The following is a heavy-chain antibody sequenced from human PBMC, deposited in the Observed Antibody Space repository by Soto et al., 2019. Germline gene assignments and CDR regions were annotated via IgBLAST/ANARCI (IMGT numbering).Heavy chain of an antibody. CDR3: ARDLGGWPDY. D-gene: IGHD2-15*01. CDR1: GYTFTSYA. Sequence: AAPVKVSCKASGYTFTSYAIHWGRQAPGQRLEWMGWINAGNGNTKYSQKFQGRVTITRNTSASTAYMELSSLRSEDTAVYYCARDLGGWPDYWGQGTLVTVSS. V-gene: IGHV1-3*01. J-gene: IGHJ4*02. CDR2: INAGNGNT.